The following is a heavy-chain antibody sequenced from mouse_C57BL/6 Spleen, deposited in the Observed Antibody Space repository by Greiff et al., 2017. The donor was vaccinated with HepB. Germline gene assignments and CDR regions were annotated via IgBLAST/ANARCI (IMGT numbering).Heavy chain of an antibody. D-gene: IGHD1-1*01. J-gene: IGHJ2*01. V-gene: IGHV1-50*01. CDR2: IDPSDSYT. CDR1: GYTFTSYW. CDR3: ARSGYYGSSAY. Sequence: VQLQQPGAELVKPGASVKLSCKASGYTFTSYWMQWVKQRPGQGLEWIGEIDPSDSYTNYNQKFKGKATLTVDTSSSTAYMQLSSLTSEDSAVYYCARSGYYGSSAYWGQGTTLTVSS.